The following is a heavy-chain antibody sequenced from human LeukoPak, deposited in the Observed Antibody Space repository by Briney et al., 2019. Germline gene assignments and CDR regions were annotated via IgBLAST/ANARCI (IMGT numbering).Heavy chain of an antibody. D-gene: IGHD5-12*01. CDR1: GFTFSNAW. J-gene: IGHJ4*02. CDR2: IKSKTDGGTT. Sequence: GGSLRLSCAASGFTFSNAWMNWVRQAPGKGLEWVGRIKSKTDGGTTGYAAPVKGRFTISRDDSKNTLYLQMNSLKTEDTAVYYCTTGSKWLRPLDYWGQGTPVTVSS. CDR3: TTGSKWLRPLDY. V-gene: IGHV3-15*01.